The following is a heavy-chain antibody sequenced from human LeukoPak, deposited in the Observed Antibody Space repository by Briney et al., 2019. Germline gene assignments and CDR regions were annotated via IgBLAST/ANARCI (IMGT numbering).Heavy chain of an antibody. V-gene: IGHV3-21*01. CDR3: TPYCSGGSCYPLYY. J-gene: IGHJ4*02. Sequence: GGSLRLSCAASGFTFSSYRMNWVRQAPGKGLEWVSSISSSSSYIYYADSVKGRFTISRDNAKNSLYLQMNSLRAEDTAVYYCTPYCSGGSCYPLYYWGQGTLVTVSS. D-gene: IGHD2-15*01. CDR2: ISSSSSYI. CDR1: GFTFSSYR.